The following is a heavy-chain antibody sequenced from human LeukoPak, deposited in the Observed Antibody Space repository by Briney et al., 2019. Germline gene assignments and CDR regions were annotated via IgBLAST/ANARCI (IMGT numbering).Heavy chain of an antibody. CDR3: ARSRLAGAKLNNWFDP. J-gene: IGHJ5*02. V-gene: IGHV1-2*02. Sequence: ASVKVSCKASGYTFTGYYMHWVRQAPGQGLEWMGWINPNSGGTNYAQKFQGRVTMTRDTSISTAYMELSRLRSDDTAVYYCARSRLAGAKLNNWFDPWGQGTLVTVSS. CDR1: GYTFTGYY. D-gene: IGHD1-26*01. CDR2: INPNSGGT.